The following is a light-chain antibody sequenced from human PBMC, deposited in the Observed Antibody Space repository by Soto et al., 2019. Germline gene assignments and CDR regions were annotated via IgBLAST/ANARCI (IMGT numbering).Light chain of an antibody. Sequence: QSALTQPASVSGSPGQSITISCTGTSSDVGGYDFVSWYQHHPGKAPKLMIYEVTNRPSGVSNRFSGSKSGNTASLTISGLQSEDEADYYCSSYAGSNMGVFGTGTKLTVL. CDR2: EVT. CDR1: SSDVGGYDF. V-gene: IGLV2-14*01. CDR3: SSYAGSNMGV. J-gene: IGLJ1*01.